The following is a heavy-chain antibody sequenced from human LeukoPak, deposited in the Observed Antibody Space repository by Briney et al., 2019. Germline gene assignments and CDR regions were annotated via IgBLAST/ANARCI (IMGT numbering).Heavy chain of an antibody. V-gene: IGHV3-23*01. D-gene: IGHD3-16*02. CDR3: AKAPSNYVWGGYRYTLEYYFDY. J-gene: IGHJ4*02. Sequence: GGSLRLSCAASGFTFSNYAINWVRQAPGKGLEWVSAISGSGGSTYYADSVKGRFTISRDNSKNTLYLRMNSLRAEDTAVYYCAKAPSNYVWGGYRYTLEYYFDYWGQGTLVTVSS. CDR1: GFTFSNYA. CDR2: ISGSGGST.